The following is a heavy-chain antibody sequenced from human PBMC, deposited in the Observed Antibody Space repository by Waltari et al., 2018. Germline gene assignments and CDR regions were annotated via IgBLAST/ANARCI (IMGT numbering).Heavy chain of an antibody. Sequence: QVHLQESGPGLVKPSETLSLTCAVSVYSISSGYYWGWIRQPPGKGLEWIGSIYHIGSTYYNPALTSRVTISVDTSKNKLSLKLSAVTAADTAVYYCAMRPVRSGILDYWGQGTLVTVSS. D-gene: IGHD1-26*01. CDR2: IYHIGST. CDR1: VYSISSGYY. V-gene: IGHV4-38-2*01. CDR3: AMRPVRSGILDY. J-gene: IGHJ4*02.